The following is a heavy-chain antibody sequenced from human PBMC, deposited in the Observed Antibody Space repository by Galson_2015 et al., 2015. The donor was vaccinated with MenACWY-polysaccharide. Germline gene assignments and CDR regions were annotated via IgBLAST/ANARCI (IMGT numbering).Heavy chain of an antibody. Sequence: SLRLSCAASGFTFSTYWMIWVRQAPGKGLEWVANIKEDGSDKYYVDSVKGRFTISRYNAKNSLYLQMNSLRAEATAVYHCLRDVGWYRLDPWGQGTLVTVSS. CDR2: IKEDGSDK. V-gene: IGHV3-7*01. CDR1: GFTFSTYW. D-gene: IGHD6-19*01. J-gene: IGHJ5*02. CDR3: LRDVGWYRLDP.